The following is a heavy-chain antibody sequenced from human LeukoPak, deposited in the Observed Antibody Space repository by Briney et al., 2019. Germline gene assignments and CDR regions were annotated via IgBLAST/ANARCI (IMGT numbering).Heavy chain of an antibody. CDR3: ARGLSSSSSFYYYYYYMDV. Sequence: PSETLSPTCAVYGGSFSGYYWSWIRQPPGKGLEWIGEINHSGSTNYNPSLKSRVTISVDTSKNQFSLKLSSVTAADTAVYYCARGLSSSSSFYYYYYYMDVWGKGTTVTVSS. J-gene: IGHJ6*03. CDR2: INHSGST. D-gene: IGHD6-6*01. CDR1: GGSFSGYY. V-gene: IGHV4-34*01.